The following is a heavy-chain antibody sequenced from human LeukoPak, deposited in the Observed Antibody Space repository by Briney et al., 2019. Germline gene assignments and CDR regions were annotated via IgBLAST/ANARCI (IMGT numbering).Heavy chain of an antibody. CDR2: IYPGDSDT. Sequence: GESLKISYQGSGYRFTPYWIAWVRQMPGKGLEWMGIIYPGDSDTRYSPSFQGQVTISADKSISTAYLQWSSLKASDTAMYFCARHIGYYYGSGSPRYFDSWGQGTLVTVSS. CDR1: GYRFTPYW. V-gene: IGHV5-51*01. D-gene: IGHD3-10*01. CDR3: ARHIGYYYGSGSPRYFDS. J-gene: IGHJ4*02.